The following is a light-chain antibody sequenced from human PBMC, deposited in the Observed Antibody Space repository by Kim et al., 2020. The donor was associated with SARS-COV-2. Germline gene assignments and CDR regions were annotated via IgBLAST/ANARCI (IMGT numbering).Light chain of an antibody. CDR2: DAS. Sequence: ASVGDRVTINCRASQGISNYLNWYQQKPGRAPKFLIYDASTLESGVPSRFSGTGSGTDFTLTINSLQPEDYATYYCQQGYSTPPTFGQGTKVDIK. CDR1: QGISNY. V-gene: IGKV1-39*01. CDR3: QQGYSTPPT. J-gene: IGKJ1*01.